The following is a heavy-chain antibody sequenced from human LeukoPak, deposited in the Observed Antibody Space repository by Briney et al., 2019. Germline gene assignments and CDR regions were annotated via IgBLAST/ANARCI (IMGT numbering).Heavy chain of an antibody. J-gene: IGHJ6*03. Sequence: SETLSLTCTVSGGSISSYSWSWIRQPAGKGLEWIGRLYTSGDTNYNPSLKSRITRSVATSKTQFSLTLSSVTAADTAVYYCARVRSKNVWRSYGSYYYYYYMDVWGKGTTVTI. V-gene: IGHV4-4*07. D-gene: IGHD3-16*01. CDR3: ARVRSKNVWRSYGSYYYYYYMDV. CDR2: LYTSGDT. CDR1: GGSISSYS.